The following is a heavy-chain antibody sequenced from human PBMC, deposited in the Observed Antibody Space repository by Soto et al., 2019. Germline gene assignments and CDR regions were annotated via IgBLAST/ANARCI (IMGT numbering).Heavy chain of an antibody. CDR1: GYSITAGGYY. V-gene: IGHV4-31*03. Sequence: SETLSLACFVSGYSITAGGYYWSWIRQHPGKGLEWIGSFYSSGSIIYNPSLRSRVSISGDTSSNQFSVSLTSVTAADTARYYCARMYSSGSGWFPSWGQGTLVTVS. J-gene: IGHJ5*02. CDR3: ARMYSSGSGWFPS. CDR2: FYSSGSI. D-gene: IGHD6-19*01.